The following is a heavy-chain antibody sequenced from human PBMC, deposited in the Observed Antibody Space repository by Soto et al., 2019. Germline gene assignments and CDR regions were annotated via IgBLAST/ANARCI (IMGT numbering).Heavy chain of an antibody. Sequence: PSETLSLTCAVSGGSISSRNWWSWVRQPPGKGLEWIGEIYHSGSTNYNPSLKSRVTISVDKSKNQFSLKLSSVTAADTAVYYCARAWRYCSGGSCYYNWFDPWGQGTLVTVSS. V-gene: IGHV4-4*02. CDR2: IYHSGST. CDR1: GGSISSRNW. D-gene: IGHD2-15*01. CDR3: ARAWRYCSGGSCYYNWFDP. J-gene: IGHJ5*02.